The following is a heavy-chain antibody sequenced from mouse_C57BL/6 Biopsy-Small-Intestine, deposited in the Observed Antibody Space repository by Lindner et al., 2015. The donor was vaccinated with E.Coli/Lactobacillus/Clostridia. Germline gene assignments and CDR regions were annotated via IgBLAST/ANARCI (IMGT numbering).Heavy chain of an antibody. Sequence: VQLQESGPELVKPGAFSDDILQASGFSFTGYYMNWMKQSPEKSLEWIGEINPSTGATTYNQKFKAKATLTVDKSSSTAYMQLKSLTSEDSAVYFCGRSYYDYLDYWGQGTTLTVSS. CDR1: GFSFTGYY. CDR3: GRSYYDYLDY. CDR2: INPSTGAT. J-gene: IGHJ2*01. D-gene: IGHD2-4*01. V-gene: IGHV1-42*01.